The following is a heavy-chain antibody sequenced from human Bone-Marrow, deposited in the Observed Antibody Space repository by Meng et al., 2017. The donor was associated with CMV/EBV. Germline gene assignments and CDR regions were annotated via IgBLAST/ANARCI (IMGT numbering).Heavy chain of an antibody. J-gene: IGHJ6*01. CDR2: ISSSGSTI. CDR1: GFTFSDYY. V-gene: IGHV3-11*04. Sequence: GGSLRLSCAASGFTFSDYYMSWIRQAPGKGLEWVSYISSSGSTIYYADSVKGRFTISRDNAKNSLYLQMNSLRAEDTAVYYCARGGRSGLEWLPSGGMDVWGQGTTVTVSS. CDR3: ARGGRSGLEWLPSGGMDV. D-gene: IGHD3-3*01.